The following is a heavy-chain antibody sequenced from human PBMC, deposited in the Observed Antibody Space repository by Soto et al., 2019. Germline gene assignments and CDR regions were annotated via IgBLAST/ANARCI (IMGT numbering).Heavy chain of an antibody. CDR2: IYPGDSDT. Sequence: GESLKISCMGSGYSFTSYWIGWVRQMPGKGLEWMGIIYPGDSDTRYSPSFQGQVTISADKSISTAYLQWSSLKASDTAMYYCARHGYYDSSGYRGYYYYGMDVWGQGTTVTVSS. J-gene: IGHJ6*02. CDR3: ARHGYYDSSGYRGYYYYGMDV. D-gene: IGHD3-22*01. V-gene: IGHV5-51*01. CDR1: GYSFTSYW.